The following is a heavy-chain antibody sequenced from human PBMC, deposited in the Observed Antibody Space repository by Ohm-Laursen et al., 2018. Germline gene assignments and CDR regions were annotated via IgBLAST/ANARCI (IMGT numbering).Heavy chain of an antibody. J-gene: IGHJ4*02. Sequence: ASVKVSCNASGYTFTSYYMHWVRQAPGQGLEWMGIINPSGGSTSYAQKFQDRVTMTRDTSTSTVYMELSSLRSEDTAVYYCATHCSSTSCYKVVDYWGQGTLVTVSS. CDR3: ATHCSSTSCYKVVDY. CDR1: GYTFTSYY. V-gene: IGHV1-46*03. D-gene: IGHD2-2*02. CDR2: INPSGGST.